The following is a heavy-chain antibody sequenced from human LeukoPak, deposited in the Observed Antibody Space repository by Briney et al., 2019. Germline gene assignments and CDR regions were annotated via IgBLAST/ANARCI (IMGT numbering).Heavy chain of an antibody. V-gene: IGHV3-23*01. CDR3: ARDRGYSSSSRLHFDT. CDR1: GFTFNNYA. CDR2: ISGGGGSK. D-gene: IGHD6-13*01. J-gene: IGHJ4*02. Sequence: PGGSLRLSCVASGFTFNNYAMNWVRQAPGKGPEWVSKISGGGGSKYYADSVKGRFTVSRDNSKNTLYLQMNTLRAEDTAVYYCARDRGYSSSSRLHFDTWGQGTLVTVSS.